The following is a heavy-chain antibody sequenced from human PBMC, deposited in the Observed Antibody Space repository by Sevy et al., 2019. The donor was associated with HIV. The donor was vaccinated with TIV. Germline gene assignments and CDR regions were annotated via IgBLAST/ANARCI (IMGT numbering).Heavy chain of an antibody. J-gene: IGHJ6*02. Sequence: GGSLRLSCAASGFTFSSYGMHWVRQAPGKGLEWVAVISYDGSNKYYADSVKGRFTISRDNSKNTLYLQMNSLGAEDTAVYYCAKDLNDDFWSGYYTYYYYGMDVWGQGTTVTVSS. D-gene: IGHD3-3*01. CDR2: ISYDGSNK. CDR1: GFTFSSYG. V-gene: IGHV3-30*18. CDR3: AKDLNDDFWSGYYTYYYYGMDV.